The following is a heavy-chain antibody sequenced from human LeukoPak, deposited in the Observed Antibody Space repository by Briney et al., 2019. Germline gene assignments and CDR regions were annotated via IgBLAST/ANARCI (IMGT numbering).Heavy chain of an antibody. J-gene: IGHJ5*02. Sequence: ASVKVSCKASGYTFTSYYMHWVRQAPGQGLEWMGIINPSGGSTSYAQKFQGRVTMTRDTSTSTVYMELSSLRSEDTAVYYCARVSGDYGRHSSWFDPWGQRTLVTVSS. CDR1: GYTFTSYY. V-gene: IGHV1-46*01. D-gene: IGHD4-17*01. CDR3: ARVSGDYGRHSSWFDP. CDR2: INPSGGST.